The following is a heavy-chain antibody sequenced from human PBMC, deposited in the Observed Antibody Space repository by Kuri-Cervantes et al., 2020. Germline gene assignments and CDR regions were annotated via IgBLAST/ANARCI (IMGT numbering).Heavy chain of an antibody. CDR3: ASGVGELGYYGMDV. CDR1: GGTFSSYA. V-gene: IGHV1-69*13. Sequence: SVKVSCKASGGTFSSYAINWVRQAPGQGLEWMGGIIPIFGTANYAQKFQGRVTITADESTSTAYMELSSLRSDDTAVYYCASGVGELGYYGMDVWGQGTTITVSS. D-gene: IGHD3-10*01. J-gene: IGHJ6*02. CDR2: IIPIFGTA.